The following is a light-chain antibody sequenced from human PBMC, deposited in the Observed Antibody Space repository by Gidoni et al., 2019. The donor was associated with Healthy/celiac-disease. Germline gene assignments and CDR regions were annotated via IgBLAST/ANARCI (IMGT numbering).Light chain of an antibody. CDR2: DAS. Sequence: DIQMTQSPSSLSASVGDRVTITCQASQDISKYLNWDQQKPGKAPKLLIYDASNLETGVPSRFSGSGSGTDFTFTISSLQPEDIATYYCQQYDNFPRTFGPGTKVDIK. CDR1: QDISKY. J-gene: IGKJ3*01. V-gene: IGKV1-33*01. CDR3: QQYDNFPRT.